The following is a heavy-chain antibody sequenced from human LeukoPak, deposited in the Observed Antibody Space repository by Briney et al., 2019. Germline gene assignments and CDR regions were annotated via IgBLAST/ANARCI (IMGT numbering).Heavy chain of an antibody. CDR3: ARDGASVGYGSGWYVGDFDY. D-gene: IGHD6-19*01. Sequence: GRSLRLSCAASGFTFSSYAMHWVRQAPGKGLEWVAVISYDGSNKYYADSVKGRFTISRDNSKNTLYLQMNSLRAEDTAVYYCARDGASVGYGSGWYVGDFDYWGQGTLVTVSS. J-gene: IGHJ4*02. CDR2: ISYDGSNK. V-gene: IGHV3-30*04. CDR1: GFTFSSYA.